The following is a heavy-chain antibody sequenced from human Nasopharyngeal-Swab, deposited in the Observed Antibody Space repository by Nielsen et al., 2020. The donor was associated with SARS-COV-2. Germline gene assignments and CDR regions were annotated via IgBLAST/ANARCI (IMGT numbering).Heavy chain of an antibody. CDR1: GYTFTGYY. V-gene: IGHV1-2*06. D-gene: IGHD6-19*01. CDR3: ARDRRVIAVAGTGLDY. J-gene: IGHJ4*02. Sequence: ASVKVSCKAFGYTFTGYYMHWVRQAPGQGLEWMGRINPNSGGTNYAQKFQGRVTMTRDTSISTAYMELSRLRSDDTAVYYCARDRRVIAVAGTGLDYWGQGTLVTVSS. CDR2: INPNSGGT.